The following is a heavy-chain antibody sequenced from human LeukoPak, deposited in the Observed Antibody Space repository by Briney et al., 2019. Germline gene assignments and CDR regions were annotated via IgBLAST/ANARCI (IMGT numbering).Heavy chain of an antibody. CDR2: ISFHGTDT. V-gene: IGHV3-30*04. Sequence: GTSLRLSCAASGFTFISYAIHWVRQAPGKGLEWVAVISFHGTDTFYADSVKGRFTISRDNSKNTLYLQMNSLSAEDTAIYYCARSPSGSGNLWFDPWGQGTLVTVSS. CDR1: GFTFISYA. CDR3: ARSPSGSGNLWFDP. D-gene: IGHD3-10*01. J-gene: IGHJ5*02.